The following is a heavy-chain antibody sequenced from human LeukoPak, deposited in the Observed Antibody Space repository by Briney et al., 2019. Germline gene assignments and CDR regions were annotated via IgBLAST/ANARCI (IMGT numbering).Heavy chain of an antibody. CDR3: ARLLSSSWYYYYGMDV. D-gene: IGHD6-13*01. J-gene: IGHJ6*02. Sequence: GASVKVSCKASGYTFTSYDINWVRQATGQGPEWMGWMNPNSGNTGYAQKFQGRVTMTRNTSISTAYLELSSLRSEDTAVYYCARLLSSSWYYYYGMDVWGQGTTVTVSS. CDR2: MNPNSGNT. CDR1: GYTFTSYD. V-gene: IGHV1-8*01.